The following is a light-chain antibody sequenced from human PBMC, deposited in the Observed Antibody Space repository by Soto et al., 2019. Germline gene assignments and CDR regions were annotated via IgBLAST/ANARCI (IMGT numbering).Light chain of an antibody. Sequence: QSVMTQPPSVSAAPGQRVTISCSGSSSNIGGNSVSWYQQLPGTAPKILIYDDENRPSGIPDRFSGSKSGTSATLGITGFQSWDEGDYLCGSWDRRLSTYGFGSRTKATVL. V-gene: IGLV1-51*01. CDR2: DDE. CDR1: SSNIGGNS. CDR3: GSWDRRLSTYG. J-gene: IGLJ1*01.